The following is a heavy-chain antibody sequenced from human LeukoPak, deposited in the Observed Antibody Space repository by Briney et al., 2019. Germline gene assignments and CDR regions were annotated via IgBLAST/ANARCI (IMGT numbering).Heavy chain of an antibody. CDR1: GFTFSSYA. CDR3: ARWAVVGGYYFDY. V-gene: IGHV1-69*05. CDR2: IIPIFGTA. Sequence: GGSLRLSCAASGFTFSSYAISWVRQAPGQGLEWMGRIIPIFGTANYAQKFQGRVTITTDESTSTAYMELSSLRSEDTAVYYCARWAVVGGYYFDYWGQGTLVTVSS. D-gene: IGHD1-26*01. J-gene: IGHJ4*02.